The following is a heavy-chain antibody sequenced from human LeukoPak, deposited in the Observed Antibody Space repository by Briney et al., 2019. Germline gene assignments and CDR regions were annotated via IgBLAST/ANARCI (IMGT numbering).Heavy chain of an antibody. V-gene: IGHV4-59*01. Sequence: SETLSLTCTVSGGSISSYYWSWIRQPPGKGLEWIGYIYHSGSTNYNPSLKSRVTISVDTSKNQFSLKLSSVTAADTAVYYCARGGFGDYVYWGQGTLVTVSS. CDR3: ARGGFGDYVY. CDR2: IYHSGST. J-gene: IGHJ4*02. CDR1: GGSISSYY. D-gene: IGHD4-17*01.